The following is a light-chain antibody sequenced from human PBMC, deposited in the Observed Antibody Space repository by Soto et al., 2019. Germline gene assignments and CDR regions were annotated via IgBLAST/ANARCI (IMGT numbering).Light chain of an antibody. CDR3: QQYHNWPSFT. J-gene: IGKJ3*01. V-gene: IGKV3-15*01. CDR2: GAS. Sequence: EIVLTQFPATVSVSPGDRATLSCRASQSIGINLAWYQQKPGQSPRLLIYGASVRATGIPAKFDGSGSGTEFTLTINSLQSEDFALYYCQQYHNWPSFTLGPGTTVDVK. CDR1: QSIGIN.